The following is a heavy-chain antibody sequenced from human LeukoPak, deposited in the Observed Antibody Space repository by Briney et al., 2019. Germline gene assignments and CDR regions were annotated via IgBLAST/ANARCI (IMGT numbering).Heavy chain of an antibody. CDR2: IKSKTDGGTT. D-gene: IGHD3-3*01. CDR3: TTHDFWSGYYNFDY. Sequence: GGSLRLSCAASGFTFSNAWMRWVRQAPGKGLEWVGRIKSKTDGGTTDYAAPVKGRFTISRDDSKNTLYLQMNSLKTEDTAVYYCTTHDFWSGYYNFDYWGQGTLVTVSS. CDR1: GFTFSNAW. V-gene: IGHV3-15*01. J-gene: IGHJ4*02.